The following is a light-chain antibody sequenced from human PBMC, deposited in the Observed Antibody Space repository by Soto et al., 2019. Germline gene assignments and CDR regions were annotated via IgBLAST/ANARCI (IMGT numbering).Light chain of an antibody. CDR2: DAS. Sequence: DIQLTQSPSTLSASVGDSVIITCRASQSIRTWLAWYQQRPGTAPKLLIYDASSLESGVSSRFSGRGSGTEFTLTITNLQPDDFATYYCQQYQNYSPWTFGQGTRVEV. CDR1: QSIRTW. J-gene: IGKJ1*01. CDR3: QQYQNYSPWT. V-gene: IGKV1-5*01.